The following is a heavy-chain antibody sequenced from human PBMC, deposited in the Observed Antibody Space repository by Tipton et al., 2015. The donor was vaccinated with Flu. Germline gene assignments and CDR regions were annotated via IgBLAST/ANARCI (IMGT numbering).Heavy chain of an antibody. CDR2: INHSGST. D-gene: IGHD3-10*01. V-gene: IGHV4-34*01. CDR3: ARRDKTRTRGCFQH. J-gene: IGHJ1*01. CDR1: GGSFSGYY. Sequence: TLSLTCAVYGGSFSGYYWSWIRQPPGKGLEWIGEINHSGSTNYNPSLKSRVTISVDTSKNQFSLKLSSVTAADTAVYYCARRDKTRTRGCFQHWGQGTLVTVSS.